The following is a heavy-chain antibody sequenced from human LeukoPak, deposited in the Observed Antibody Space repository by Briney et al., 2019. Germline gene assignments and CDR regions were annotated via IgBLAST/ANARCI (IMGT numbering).Heavy chain of an antibody. V-gene: IGHV3-53*01. CDR2: IYSGGST. CDR3: AKAPRYSSSSEYYYGSGSLDY. D-gene: IGHD3-10*01. CDR1: GFTVSSNY. Sequence: GGSLRLSCAASGFTVSSNYMSWVRQAPGKGLEWVSVIYSGGSTYYADSVKGRFTISRDNSKNTLYLQMNSLRAEDTAVYYCAKAPRYSSSSEYYYGSGSLDYWGQGTLVTVSS. J-gene: IGHJ4*02.